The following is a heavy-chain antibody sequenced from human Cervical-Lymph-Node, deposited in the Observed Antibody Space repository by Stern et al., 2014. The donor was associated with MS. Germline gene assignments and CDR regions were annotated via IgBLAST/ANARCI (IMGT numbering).Heavy chain of an antibody. CDR3: ACSGSDFDY. V-gene: IGHV4-39*01. D-gene: IGHD2-15*01. Sequence: VQLVESGPGLVKPSETLSLTCTVSGGSISSSSYYWGWIRQPPGKGLEWIGSIYYSGSTYYNPSLKSRVTISVDTSKNQFSLKLSSGTAADTAVYYCACSGSDFDYWGQGTLVTVSS. CDR1: GGSISSSSYY. J-gene: IGHJ4*02. CDR2: IYYSGST.